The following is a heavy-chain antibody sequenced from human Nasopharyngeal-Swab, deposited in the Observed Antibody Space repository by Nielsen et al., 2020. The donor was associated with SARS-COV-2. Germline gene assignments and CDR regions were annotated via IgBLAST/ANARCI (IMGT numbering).Heavy chain of an antibody. Sequence: WIRPPPGKGLEWVANIKQDGSEKYYVDSVKGRFTISRDNAKNSLYLQMNSLRAEDTAVYYCARVHRYYDFWSGYYTGSRGMDIWGQGTTVTVSS. V-gene: IGHV3-7*01. J-gene: IGHJ6*02. CDR2: IKQDGSEK. CDR3: ARVHRYYDFWSGYYTGSRGMDI. D-gene: IGHD3-3*01.